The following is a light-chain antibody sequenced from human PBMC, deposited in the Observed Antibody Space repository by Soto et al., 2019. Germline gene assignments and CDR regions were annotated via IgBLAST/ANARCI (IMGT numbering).Light chain of an antibody. CDR1: KIGSKR. V-gene: IGLV3-21*02. CDR2: DDS. CDR3: QVWDASADQPVI. Sequence: SYELTQPPSVSVAPGQTASITCGGNKIGSKRVHWYQQKPGQAPVLVVHDDSDRPLGIPERFSGSNSGNTATLVIGRVEAGDEAGYYCQVWDASADQPVIFGGGTKVTVL. J-gene: IGLJ2*01.